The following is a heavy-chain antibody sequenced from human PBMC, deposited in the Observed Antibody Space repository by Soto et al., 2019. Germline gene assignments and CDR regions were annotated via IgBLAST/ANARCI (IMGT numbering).Heavy chain of an antibody. J-gene: IGHJ4*02. CDR2: ISWNSGSI. CDR1: GFTFDDYA. CDR3: AKVAWRSCGYDLHYFDY. V-gene: IGHV3-9*01. D-gene: IGHD5-12*01. Sequence: EVQLVESGGGLVQPGRSLRLSCAASGFTFDDYAMHWVRQAPGKGLEWVSGISWNSGSIGYADSVKGRFTISRDNAKNSLYLQMNSLGAEHTALYYCAKVAWRSCGYDLHYFDYWGQGTLVTVS.